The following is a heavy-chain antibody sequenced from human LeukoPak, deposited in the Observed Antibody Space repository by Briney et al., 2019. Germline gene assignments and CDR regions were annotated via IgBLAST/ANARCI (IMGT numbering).Heavy chain of an antibody. CDR2: INPKTGVA. J-gene: IGHJ4*02. CDR3: ARDGLMVVPTAFIDY. D-gene: IGHD2-21*01. V-gene: IGHV1-2*02. Sequence: ASVKVSCKASGYTFTSYGISWVRQAPGQGLEWMGWINPKTGVANYAQKFQGRVTMTRDTSISTAYMDLSRLGSDDTAAYYCARDGLMVVPTAFIDYWGQGTLVTVSS. CDR1: GYTFTSYG.